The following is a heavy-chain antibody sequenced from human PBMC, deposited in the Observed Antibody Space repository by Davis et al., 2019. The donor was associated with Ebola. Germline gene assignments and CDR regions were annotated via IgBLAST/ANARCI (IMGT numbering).Heavy chain of an antibody. Sequence: PGGSLRLSCAASGFTFSSNWMHWVRQAPGKGLVWVSRINPDGSFTDYADSVKGRFSISRDSTSNTLYLQMNSLKTGDTAVYYCATSGSVSGRLEYWGQGTLVTVSS. CDR1: GFTFSSNW. D-gene: IGHD6-19*01. V-gene: IGHV3-74*01. CDR3: ATSGSVSGRLEY. J-gene: IGHJ4*02. CDR2: INPDGSFT.